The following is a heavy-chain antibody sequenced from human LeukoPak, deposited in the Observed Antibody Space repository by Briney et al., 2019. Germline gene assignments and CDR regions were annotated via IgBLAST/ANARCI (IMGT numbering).Heavy chain of an antibody. D-gene: IGHD1-26*01. Sequence: SGGSLRLSCAASGFTFSSYSMNWVRQAPGKGLEWVSYISSSSSTIYYADSVKGRFTISRDNAKNLLYLQMNSLRAEDTAVYYCARLGGGGATRYWGQGTLVTVSS. CDR1: GFTFSSYS. V-gene: IGHV3-48*04. J-gene: IGHJ4*02. CDR2: ISSSSSTI. CDR3: ARLGGGGATRY.